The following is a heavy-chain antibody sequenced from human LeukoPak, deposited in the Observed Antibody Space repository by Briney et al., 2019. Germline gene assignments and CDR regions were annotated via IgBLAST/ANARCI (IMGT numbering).Heavy chain of an antibody. Sequence: GASVKVSCKASGYTFTSYGINWVRHAPGQGLEWKGWISAYNGNTNYAQKLQGRVTMTRDTSTSTVYMELRSLRSDDTALYYCARGGDMRVVGAFDIWGQGTMVSVSS. V-gene: IGHV1-18*01. CDR3: ARGGDMRVVGAFDI. J-gene: IGHJ3*02. D-gene: IGHD3-22*01. CDR2: ISAYNGNT. CDR1: GYTFTSYG.